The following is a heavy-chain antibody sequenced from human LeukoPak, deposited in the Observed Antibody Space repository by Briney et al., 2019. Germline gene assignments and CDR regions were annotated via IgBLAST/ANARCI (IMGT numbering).Heavy chain of an antibody. J-gene: IGHJ4*02. CDR2: IYYSGST. Sequence: SETLSLTCTVSGRSISSYYWSWIRHPPGKGLEWIGYIYYSGSTNYNPSLKSRVTISVDTAKTQFSLKLSSVTAADTAVYYCAREVGDGDYVYWGQGTLVTVSS. CDR3: AREVGDGDYVY. D-gene: IGHD4-17*01. V-gene: IGHV4-59*12. CDR1: GRSISSYY.